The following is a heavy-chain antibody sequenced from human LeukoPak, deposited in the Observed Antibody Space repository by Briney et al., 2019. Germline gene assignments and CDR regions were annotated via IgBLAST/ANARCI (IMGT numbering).Heavy chain of an antibody. CDR2: ISGSGGST. J-gene: IGHJ4*02. V-gene: IGHV3-23*01. D-gene: IGHD6-13*01. CDR1: GFTFSSYA. Sequence: GGALRLSCAASGFTFSSYAMSWVRQAPGKGLEWVSAISGSGGSTYYADSVKGRFTISRDNSKNTLYLQMNSLRAEDTAVYYCAKDSLTGYSSSWYYWGQGTLVTVSS. CDR3: AKDSLTGYSSSWYY.